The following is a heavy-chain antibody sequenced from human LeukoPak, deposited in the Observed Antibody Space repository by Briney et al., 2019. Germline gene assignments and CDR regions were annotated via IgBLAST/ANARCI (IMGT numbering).Heavy chain of an antibody. D-gene: IGHD4-11*01. CDR2: INHSGST. Sequence: PSETLSLTCAVYGGSFSGYYWSWIRQPPGKGLEWIGEINHSGSTNYNPSLKSRVTISVDTSKNQFSLKLSSVTAADTAVYYCARDNPTSNYGVGTWGWFDPWGQGTLVTVSS. J-gene: IGHJ5*02. CDR1: GGSFSGYY. V-gene: IGHV4-34*01. CDR3: ARDNPTSNYGVGTWGWFDP.